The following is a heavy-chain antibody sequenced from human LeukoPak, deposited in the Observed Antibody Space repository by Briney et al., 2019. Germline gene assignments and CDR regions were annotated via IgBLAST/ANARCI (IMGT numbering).Heavy chain of an antibody. CDR1: GFTFSGYW. Sequence: GGSLRLSCAASGFTFSGYWMHWVRQAPGKGLVWVSRINSDGSSTSYADSVKGRFTISRDNAKNTLCLQMNSLRAEDTAVYYCARVRSSGWSYFDYWGQGTLVTVSS. D-gene: IGHD6-19*01. CDR2: INSDGSST. CDR3: ARVRSSGWSYFDY. V-gene: IGHV3-74*01. J-gene: IGHJ4*02.